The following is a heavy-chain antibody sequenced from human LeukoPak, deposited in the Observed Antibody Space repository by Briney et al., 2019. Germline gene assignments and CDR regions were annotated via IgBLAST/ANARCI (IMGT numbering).Heavy chain of an antibody. J-gene: IGHJ3*02. CDR1: ESTVTSNY. V-gene: IGHV3-53*01. Sequence: GGSLRLSCAASESTVTSNYMSWVRQAPGKGLQWVSVIYPGGAIYYADSVKGRFIISRDNSKNTLSLQMNSLTADDTAVYYCVRGPRYYDDSGFHYGVFDIWGQGTVVTVSS. D-gene: IGHD3-22*01. CDR3: VRGPRYYDDSGFHYGVFDI. CDR2: IYPGGAI.